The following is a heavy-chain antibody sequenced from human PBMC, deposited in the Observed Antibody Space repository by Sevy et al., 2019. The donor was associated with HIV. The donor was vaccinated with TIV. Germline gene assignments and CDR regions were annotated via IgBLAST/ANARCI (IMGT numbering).Heavy chain of an antibody. CDR1: GFSFSSYW. D-gene: IGHD3-22*01. J-gene: IGHJ3*01. CDR3: ARAHNYYDSSGYMGIDAFDV. CDR2: SNSDEISR. V-gene: IGHV3-74*01. Sequence: GGSLRLSCAASGFSFSSYWMHWVRQAPGKGLEWVSRSNSDEISRSYADSVMGRFTISRDNATKTLYLQMENLRVEDTAIYYCARAHNYYDSSGYMGIDAFDVWGQGTTVTVSS.